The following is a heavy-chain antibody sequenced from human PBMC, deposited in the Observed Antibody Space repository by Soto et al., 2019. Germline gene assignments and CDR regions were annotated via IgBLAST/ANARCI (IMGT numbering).Heavy chain of an antibody. J-gene: IGHJ4*01. CDR2: INYTGTT. Sequence: QVQLQQWGAGLLKPSETLSLTCAVNGGSFSGYSWTWIRQAPGKGLDWIGEINYTGTTNYSPSLKSRVTLSVDTSKNQLSLELRSVSAADTAVYYCAREGGSGWYYYDYWGHGTLVTVSS. CDR3: AREGGSGWYYYDY. CDR1: GGSFSGYS. D-gene: IGHD6-19*01. V-gene: IGHV4-34*02.